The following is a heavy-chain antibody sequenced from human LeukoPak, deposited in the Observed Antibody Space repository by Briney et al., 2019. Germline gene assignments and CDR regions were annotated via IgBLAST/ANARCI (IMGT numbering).Heavy chain of an antibody. V-gene: IGHV3-23*01. Sequence: GGSLRLSCAASEFTFSSYAMSRVRQAPGKGLEWSSAISGSGGSTYYPDSVKGRVTISRDNSKNTLYLQMNGLRAEDTAVYYCAKDYGSGSYFPFDPWGQGTLVTVSS. CDR3: AKDYGSGSYFPFDP. D-gene: IGHD3-10*01. CDR1: EFTFSSYA. J-gene: IGHJ5*02. CDR2: ISGSGGST.